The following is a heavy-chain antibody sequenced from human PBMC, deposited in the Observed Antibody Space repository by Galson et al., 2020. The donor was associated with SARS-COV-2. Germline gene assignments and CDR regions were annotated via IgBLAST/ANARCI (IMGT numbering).Heavy chain of an antibody. CDR2: IWYDGSNK. CDR1: GFTFSSYG. D-gene: IGHD2-2*01. Sequence: GGSLRLSCAASGFTFSSYGMHWVRQAPGKGLEWVAVIWYDGSNKYYADSVKGRFTISRDNSKNTLYLQMNSLRAEDTAVYYCARDDCSSTSCPLYYYYYYGMDVWGQGTTVTVSS. J-gene: IGHJ6*02. CDR3: ARDDCSSTSCPLYYYYYYGMDV. V-gene: IGHV3-33*01.